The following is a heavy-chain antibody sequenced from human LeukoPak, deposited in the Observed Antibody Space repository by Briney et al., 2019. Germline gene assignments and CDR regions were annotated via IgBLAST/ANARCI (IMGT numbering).Heavy chain of an antibody. D-gene: IGHD3-22*01. V-gene: IGHV4-39*07. CDR3: ARAGSGYSFDI. CDR1: GGSISSSSYY. J-gene: IGHJ3*02. CDR2: IYYSGST. Sequence: PSETLSLTCTVSGGSISSSSYYWGWIRQPPGKGLEWIGSIYYSGSTYYNPSLKSRVTISVDTSKNQFSLKLSSVTAADTAVYYCARAGSGYSFDIWGQGTMVTVSS.